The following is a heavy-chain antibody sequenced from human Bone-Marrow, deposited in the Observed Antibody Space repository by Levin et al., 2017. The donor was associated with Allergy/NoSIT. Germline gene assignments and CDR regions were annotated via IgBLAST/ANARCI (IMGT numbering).Heavy chain of an antibody. V-gene: IGHV3-48*02. D-gene: IGHD3-22*01. CDR1: GFTFMHYT. CDR2: ITSSGDST. CDR3: ARDPARGYYDSSGYSGDH. J-gene: IGHJ4*02. Sequence: GGSLRLSCVASGFTFMHYTMNWVRQAPGKGLEWVSCITSSGDSTYYADSVKGRFTISRDNAKNSLYLQLNRLRDEDTAMYYCARDPARGYYDSSGYSGDHWGQGTLVTVSS.